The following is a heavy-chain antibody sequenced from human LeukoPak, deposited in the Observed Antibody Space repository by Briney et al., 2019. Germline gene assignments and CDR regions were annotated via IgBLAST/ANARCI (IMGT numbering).Heavy chain of an antibody. J-gene: IGHJ4*02. Sequence: GGSLRVSCAASGFTFSSYGMHWVRQAPGKGLEWVAVISYDGSNKYYADSVKGRFTISRDNSKNTLYLQMNSLRAEDTAVYYCAKVAPANYDFWSGYSLEDYWGQGTLVTVSS. V-gene: IGHV3-30*18. CDR2: ISYDGSNK. CDR3: AKVAPANYDFWSGYSLEDY. CDR1: GFTFSSYG. D-gene: IGHD3-3*01.